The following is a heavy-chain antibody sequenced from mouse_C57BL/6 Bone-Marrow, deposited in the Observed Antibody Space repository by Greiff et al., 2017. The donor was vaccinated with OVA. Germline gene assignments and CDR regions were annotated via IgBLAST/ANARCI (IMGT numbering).Heavy chain of an antibody. J-gene: IGHJ4*01. CDR2: IRSKSNNYAT. V-gene: IGHV10-1*01. CDR3: VRHGGNYNYAMDY. D-gene: IGHD1-1*02. CDR1: GFSFNTYA. Sequence: EVKLMESGGGLVQPKGSLKLSCAASGFSFNTYAMNWVRQAPGKGLEWVARIRSKSNNYATYYADSVKDRFTISRDDSESMLYLQMNNLKTEDTAMYYCVRHGGNYNYAMDYWGQGTSVTVSS.